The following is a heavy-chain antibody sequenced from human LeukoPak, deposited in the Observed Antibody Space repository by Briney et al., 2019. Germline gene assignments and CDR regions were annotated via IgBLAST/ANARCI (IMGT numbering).Heavy chain of an antibody. CDR3: AKDYAGGWPKRGMDV. D-gene: IGHD3-16*01. CDR1: GFTFSSYS. J-gene: IGHJ6*03. Sequence: PGGSLRLSCAASGFTFSSYSMNWVRQAPGKGLEWVSCISSSSSYIYYADSVKGRFTISRDNAKNSLYLQMNSLRAEDTAVYYCAKDYAGGWPKRGMDVWGKGATVTVSS. V-gene: IGHV3-21*04. CDR2: ISSSSSYI.